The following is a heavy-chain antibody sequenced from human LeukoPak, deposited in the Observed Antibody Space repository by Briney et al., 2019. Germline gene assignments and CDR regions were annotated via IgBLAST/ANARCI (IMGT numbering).Heavy chain of an antibody. CDR2: IYYSGST. D-gene: IGHD1-7*01. CDR1: GGSTSNYY. CDR3: ARSVKMELHYFDY. J-gene: IGHJ4*02. Sequence: PSETLSLTCTVSGGSTSNYYWNWLRQPAGKGLEWIRYIYYSGSTYYNPSLKSRVTISVDTSKNQFSLKLSSVTAADTAVYYCARSVKMELHYFDYWGQGTLVTVSS. V-gene: IGHV4-59*06.